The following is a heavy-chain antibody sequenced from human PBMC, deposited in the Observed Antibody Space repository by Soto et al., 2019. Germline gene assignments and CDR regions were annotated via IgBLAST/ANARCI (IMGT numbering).Heavy chain of an antibody. CDR1: GFYFNNYG. J-gene: IGHJ4*02. D-gene: IGHD2-2*01. CDR3: AREDSIIIPAVSDF. Sequence: GGSLRLSCAVSGFYFNNYGINWVRQPPGKGLEWVSSVSKSDYTYYSDSVRGRFTISRDNAKNSVSLQMNSLRAEDTAVYYCAREDSIIIPAVSDFWGQGTLVTVSS. CDR2: VSKSDYT. V-gene: IGHV3-21*01.